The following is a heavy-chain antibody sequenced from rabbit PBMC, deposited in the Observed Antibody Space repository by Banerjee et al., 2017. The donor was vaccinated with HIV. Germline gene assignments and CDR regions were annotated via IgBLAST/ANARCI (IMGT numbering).Heavy chain of an antibody. J-gene: IGHJ4*01. CDR3: ARDLAGDDYTSFNL. CDR1: GFSFSGSYW. V-gene: IGHV1S45*01. D-gene: IGHD2-1*01. Sequence: QGHLEESGGGLVKPEGSLTLTCTASGFSFSGSYWTCWVRQAPGKGLEWIGCINTSSGNTVYATWAKGRFTISKTSSTTVTLQMTSLTAADTATYFCARDLAGDDYTSFNLWGPGTL. CDR2: INTSSGNT.